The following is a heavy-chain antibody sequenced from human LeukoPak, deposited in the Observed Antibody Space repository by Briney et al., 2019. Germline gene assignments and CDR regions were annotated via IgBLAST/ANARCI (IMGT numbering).Heavy chain of an antibody. CDR3: ARARIGGYDYPGTFDI. CDR1: GGSISSGDYY. V-gene: IGHV4-30-4*01. Sequence: PSETLSLTCTVSGGSISSGDYYWSWIRQPPGKGLEWIGYIYYSGSTYYNPSLKSRVTISVDTSKNQFSLKLSSVTAADTAVYYCARARIGGYDYPGTFDIWGQGTMVTVSS. CDR2: IYYSGST. J-gene: IGHJ3*02. D-gene: IGHD5-12*01.